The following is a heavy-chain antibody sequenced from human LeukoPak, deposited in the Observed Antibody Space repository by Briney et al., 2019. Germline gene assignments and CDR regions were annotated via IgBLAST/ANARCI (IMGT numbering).Heavy chain of an antibody. J-gene: IGHJ4*02. V-gene: IGHV3-11*05. Sequence: GGSLRLSCAASGFTFSDYYMSWIRQAPGKGLEWISYISSSSSYTNYVDSVKGRFTISRDNAKNSLYLQMNSLRAEDTAVYYCVRAVSVSSYYFDCWGQGTLVAVSS. CDR2: ISSSSSYT. CDR1: GFTFSDYY. D-gene: IGHD5/OR15-5a*01. CDR3: VRAVSVSSYYFDC.